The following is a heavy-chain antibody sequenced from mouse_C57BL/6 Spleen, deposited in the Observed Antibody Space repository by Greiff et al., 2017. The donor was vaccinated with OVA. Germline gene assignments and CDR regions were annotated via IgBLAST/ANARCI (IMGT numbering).Heavy chain of an antibody. CDR1: GYTFTSYW. D-gene: IGHD4-1*01. J-gene: IGHJ2*01. Sequence: QVQLQQPGAELVKPGASVKLSCKASGYTFTSYWMQWVKQRPGQGLEWIGEIDPSDSYTNYNQKFKGKATLTVDTSSSTAYMQLSSLTSEDSAVYYCARRLGRGYFDYGGQGTTLTVSS. V-gene: IGHV1-50*01. CDR3: ARRLGRGYFDY. CDR2: IDPSDSYT.